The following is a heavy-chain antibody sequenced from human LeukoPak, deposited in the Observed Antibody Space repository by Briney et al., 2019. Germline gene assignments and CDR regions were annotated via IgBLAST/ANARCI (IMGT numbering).Heavy chain of an antibody. V-gene: IGHV4-39*01. CDR3: ARQGLRLTSDY. Sequence: PSETLSLTCTVSGGSISSSSYYWGWIRQPPGKGLEWIGSIYYSGSTYYNPSLKSRVTISVDTSKNQFSLKLSSVTAADTAVYYCARQGLRLTSDYWGQGTLVTVSS. CDR2: IYYSGST. CDR1: GGSISSSSYY. D-gene: IGHD4-17*01. J-gene: IGHJ4*02.